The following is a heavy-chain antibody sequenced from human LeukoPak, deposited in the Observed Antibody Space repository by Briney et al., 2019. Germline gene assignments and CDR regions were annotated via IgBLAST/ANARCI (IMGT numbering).Heavy chain of an antibody. Sequence: SVKVSCKASGGTFGSYAISWVRQAPGQGLEWMGGIIPIFGTANYAQKFQGRVTITTDESTSTAYMELSSLRSEDTAVYYCARASYYYDSSGYYYYYYHYMDVWGKGTTVTVSS. J-gene: IGHJ6*03. V-gene: IGHV1-69*05. D-gene: IGHD3-22*01. CDR3: ARASYYYDSSGYYYYYYHYMDV. CDR1: GGTFGSYA. CDR2: IIPIFGTA.